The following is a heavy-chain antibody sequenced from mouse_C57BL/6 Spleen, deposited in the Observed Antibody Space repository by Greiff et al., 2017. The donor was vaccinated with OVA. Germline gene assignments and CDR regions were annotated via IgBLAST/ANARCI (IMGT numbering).Heavy chain of an antibody. CDR2: IYPGSGNT. D-gene: IGHD1-1*01. CDR3: AREEELRYYFDY. Sequence: VQLQQSGAELVRPGASVKLSCKASGYTFTDYYINWVKQRPGQGLEWIARIYPGSGNTYYNETFKGKATLTAEKSSSTAYMQLSSLTSEDSAVYFCAREEELRYYFDYWGQGTTLTVSS. J-gene: IGHJ2*01. CDR1: GYTFTDYY. V-gene: IGHV1-76*01.